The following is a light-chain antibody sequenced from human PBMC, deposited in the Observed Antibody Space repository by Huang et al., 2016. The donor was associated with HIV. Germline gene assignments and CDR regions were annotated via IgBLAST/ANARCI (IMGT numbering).Light chain of an antibody. Sequence: DVVMTQTPLSLSVTPGQPASISCRSSQSLLYSDVKTYLYWYLQKPGQSPQLLIYEVSSRFSGVPDRFSGSGSGTDFTLKISSVEAEDFGFYYCKQGNSLPRTFGQGTKVEIK. CDR3: KQGNSLPRT. CDR2: EVS. V-gene: IGKV2-29*02. J-gene: IGKJ1*01. CDR1: QSLLYSDVKTY.